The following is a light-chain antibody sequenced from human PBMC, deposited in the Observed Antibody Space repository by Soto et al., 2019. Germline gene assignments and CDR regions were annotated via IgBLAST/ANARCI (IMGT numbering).Light chain of an antibody. CDR3: QHYNSYST. J-gene: IGKJ1*01. CDR2: KAS. Sequence: DIQMTQSPSTLSASVGDRVTITCRASQNTNTWLAWYQQKPGKAPKLLIYKASTLESGVPSRFSGSGSGTEFPLTISSLQPDDFATYYCQHYNSYSTFGQGTKVEIK. V-gene: IGKV1-5*03. CDR1: QNTNTW.